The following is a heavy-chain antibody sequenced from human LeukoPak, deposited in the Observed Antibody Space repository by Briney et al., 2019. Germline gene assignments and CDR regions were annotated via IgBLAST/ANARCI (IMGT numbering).Heavy chain of an antibody. Sequence: SETLSLTCSVSGDSVSRSDSYWDWIRQPPGKGLEWIGTIYYSGSTYYNPSLKSRVTISVDTSKNHFSLRLSSVTAADTAMYYCARHGGSTSCSSCLNWFDPWGQGTLVTVSS. CDR1: GDSVSRSDSY. CDR3: ARHGGSTSCSSCLNWFDP. D-gene: IGHD2-2*01. V-gene: IGHV4-39*01. CDR2: IYYSGST. J-gene: IGHJ5*02.